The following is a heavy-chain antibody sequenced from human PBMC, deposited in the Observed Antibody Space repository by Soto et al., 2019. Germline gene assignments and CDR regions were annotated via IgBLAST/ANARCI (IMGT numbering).Heavy chain of an antibody. V-gene: IGHV3-30*18. CDR2: ISPDGDKK. J-gene: IGHJ4*02. CDR1: GFTFSGYG. Sequence: QVQLVESGGGVVQPGRSLRLSCAASGFTFSGYGLHWVRQAPGKGLEWVAVISPDGDKKYYADSVKGRFTISRDNSKNTLYLQMNSLAAEDTAVYFCAKVTDYWGQGALVTVSS. CDR3: AKVTDY.